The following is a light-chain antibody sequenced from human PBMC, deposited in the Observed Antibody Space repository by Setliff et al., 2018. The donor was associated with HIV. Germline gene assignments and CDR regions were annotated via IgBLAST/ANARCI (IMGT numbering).Light chain of an antibody. V-gene: IGLV2-11*01. Sequence: LTQPASVSGSPGQSITVSCSGTSNDIGAFKFVSWYQQHPGKAPKLIIYGVSKRPSGVPARFSGFKSGNTASLTISGLQPEDEADYYCCSYAGSYTFVFGRGTKVTVL. J-gene: IGLJ1*01. CDR2: GVS. CDR1: SNDIGAFKF. CDR3: CSYAGSYTFV.